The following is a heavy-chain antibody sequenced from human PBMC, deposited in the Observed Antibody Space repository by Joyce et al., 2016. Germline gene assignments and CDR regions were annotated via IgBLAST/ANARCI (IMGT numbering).Heavy chain of an antibody. CDR3: VRGGYYGPYYFDY. J-gene: IGHJ4*02. CDR2: IYPLNGGT. V-gene: IGHV1-2*02. D-gene: IGHD3-3*01. CDR1: RYTFTDNY. Sequence: QVQLVQSGAEVKKPGASVKVSCKASRYTFTDNYMHWLRQAPGQGLEWMGWIYPLNGGTNFAQKFQGRVTMTRDTSISTAYMELSRLKSDDTAVYYCVRGGYYGPYYFDYWGQGTLVTVSS.